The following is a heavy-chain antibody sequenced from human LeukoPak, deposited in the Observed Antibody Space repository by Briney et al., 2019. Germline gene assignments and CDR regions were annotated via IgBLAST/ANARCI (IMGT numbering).Heavy chain of an antibody. CDR2: ISSSSSYI. J-gene: IGHJ4*02. V-gene: IGHV3-21*04. CDR3: ARRRVVPAVYFDY. D-gene: IGHD2-2*01. CDR1: GFTFSSYS. Sequence: GGSLRLSCAASGFTFSSYSMNWVRQAPGKGLEWVSSISSSSSYIYYADSVKGRFTISRDNAKNSLYLQMNSLRAEDTAVYYCARRRVVPAVYFDYWGQGTLVTVSS.